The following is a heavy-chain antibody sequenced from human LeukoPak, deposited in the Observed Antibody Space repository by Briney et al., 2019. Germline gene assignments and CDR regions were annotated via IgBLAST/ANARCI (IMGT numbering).Heavy chain of an antibody. V-gene: IGHV3-7*03. CDR1: GFTFSSYW. CDR3: VTKVSGSFPT. J-gene: IGHJ4*02. Sequence: PGGSLRLSCAASGFTFSSYWMSWVRQAPGKGLEWVANIKRDGSEKYYVDSVKGRFTISRDNAKNSLYLQMNSLKSEDTAVYYCVTKVSGSFPTWGQGTLVTVSS. D-gene: IGHD1-26*01. CDR2: IKRDGSEK.